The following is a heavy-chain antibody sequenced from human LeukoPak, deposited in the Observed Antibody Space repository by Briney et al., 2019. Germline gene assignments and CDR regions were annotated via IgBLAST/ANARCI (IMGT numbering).Heavy chain of an antibody. J-gene: IGHJ4*02. Sequence: ASVKVSCKASGYTFTGYYMHWVRQAPGQGLEWMGWINPNSGGTNYAQKFQGRVTMTRNTSISTAYMELSSLRSDDTAVYYCARGTYEYGDYAPPDYWGQGTLVTVSS. CDR3: ARGTYEYGDYAPPDY. CDR2: INPNSGGT. CDR1: GYTFTGYY. V-gene: IGHV1-2*02. D-gene: IGHD4-17*01.